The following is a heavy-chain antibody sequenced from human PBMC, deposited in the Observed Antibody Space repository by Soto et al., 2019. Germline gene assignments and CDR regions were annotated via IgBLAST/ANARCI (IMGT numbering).Heavy chain of an antibody. D-gene: IGHD3-16*02. V-gene: IGHV3-33*01. J-gene: IGHJ4*02. CDR2: VWNDGKSK. Sequence: QVYLVESGGGVVQPGGSLRLSCAASGFTFSSYGMHWVRQAAGKGPEWVAVVWNDGKSKYYAESVKGRFTISRDNSKNTLYLQMNNLRAEDTAVYYCARDKGFYDHVWGSYRSAFDYWGRGTLVAVSS. CDR3: ARDKGFYDHVWGSYRSAFDY. CDR1: GFTFSSYG.